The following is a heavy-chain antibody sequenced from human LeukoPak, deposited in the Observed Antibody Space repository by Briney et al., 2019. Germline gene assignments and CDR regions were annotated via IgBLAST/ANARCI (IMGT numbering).Heavy chain of an antibody. J-gene: IGHJ4*02. CDR3: ARDGDDYINYDGYFDY. CDR1: GFSFSNYW. CDR2: IKQDGGEK. V-gene: IGHV3-7*01. Sequence: GGSLRLSCAASGFSFSNYWMSWVRQAPGKGLEWVAHIKQDGGEKYYVDFVKGRFTVSRDNAKNSLYPQMNSLRAEDTAVYYCARDGDDYINYDGYFDYWGQGTLVTVSS. D-gene: IGHD4-11*01.